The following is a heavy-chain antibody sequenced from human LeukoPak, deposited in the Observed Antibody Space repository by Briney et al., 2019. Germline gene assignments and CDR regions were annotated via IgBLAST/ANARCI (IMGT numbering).Heavy chain of an antibody. CDR2: INHSGST. D-gene: IGHD4-23*01. CDR3: ARIGDYGDKAFDY. Sequence: SETLSLTCAVYGGSFSGYYWSWIRQPPGKGLEWIGEINHSGSTNYNPSLKSRVTISVDTSKNQFSLKLSSVTAADTAVYYCARIGDYGDKAFDYWGRGTLVTVSS. J-gene: IGHJ4*02. CDR1: GGSFSGYY. V-gene: IGHV4-34*01.